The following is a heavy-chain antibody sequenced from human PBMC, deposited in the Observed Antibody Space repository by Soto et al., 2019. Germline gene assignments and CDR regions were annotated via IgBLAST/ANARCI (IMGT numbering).Heavy chain of an antibody. V-gene: IGHV3-23*01. Sequence: PGGSLRLSCAASGFTFSSYTMSWVRQAPGKGLEWVSAISGSGGSTYYADSVKGRFTISRDNSKNTLYLQMNSLRAEDTAVYYCAKSSAVAGTVRVFDYCGQGTLVTVSS. CDR2: ISGSGGST. J-gene: IGHJ4*02. CDR1: GFTFSSYT. CDR3: AKSSAVAGTVRVFDY. D-gene: IGHD6-19*01.